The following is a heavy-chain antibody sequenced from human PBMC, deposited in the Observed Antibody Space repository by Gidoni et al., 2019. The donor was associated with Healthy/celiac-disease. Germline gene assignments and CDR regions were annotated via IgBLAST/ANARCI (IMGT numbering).Heavy chain of an antibody. CDR3: ARGRGQLLTNWFDP. D-gene: IGHD1-26*01. CDR1: GYTFTSYA. V-gene: IGHV1-3*01. J-gene: IGHJ5*02. Sequence: QVQLVQSGAEVKKPGASVKVSCKASGYTFTSYAMHWVRQAPGQRLEWMGWINAGNGNTKYSQKFQGRVTITRDTSASTAYMELSSLRSEDTAVYYCARGRGQLLTNWFDPWGQGTLVTVSS. CDR2: INAGNGNT.